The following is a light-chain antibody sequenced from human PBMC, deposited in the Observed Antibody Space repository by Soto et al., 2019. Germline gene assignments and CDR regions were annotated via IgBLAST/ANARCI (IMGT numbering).Light chain of an antibody. V-gene: IGKV1-5*03. CDR2: KAS. CDR3: QQYNDNWT. J-gene: IGKJ1*01. Sequence: DIQMTQSPSTLSASVGDRVTITCRASQSISSWLAWYQQKPGKAPKLLIYKASSLESGVPSRFRGSGSGTEFTLAIRRLQPDDSATYYCQQYNDNWTFGQGTKV. CDR1: QSISSW.